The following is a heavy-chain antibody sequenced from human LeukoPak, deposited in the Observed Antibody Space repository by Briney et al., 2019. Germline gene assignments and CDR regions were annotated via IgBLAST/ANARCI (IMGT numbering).Heavy chain of an antibody. J-gene: IGHJ4*02. D-gene: IGHD2-8*01. V-gene: IGHV1-2*02. CDR1: GYTFTGYY. Sequence: GASVKVSCKASGYTFTGYYMHWVRQAPGQGLEWMGWINPNSGGTNYAQKFQGRVTMTRDTSISTAYMELSRLRSDDTAVYYCARVGGCTNGVCYRVGFDYWGQGTLVTVSS. CDR2: INPNSGGT. CDR3: ARVGGCTNGVCYRVGFDY.